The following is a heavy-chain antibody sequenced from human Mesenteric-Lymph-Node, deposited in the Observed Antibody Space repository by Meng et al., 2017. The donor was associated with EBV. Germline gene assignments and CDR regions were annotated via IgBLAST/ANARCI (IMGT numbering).Heavy chain of an antibody. CDR2: INPSSGWA. CDR3: ARDPGNRWGLDP. D-gene: IGHD3-16*01. V-gene: IGHV1-46*01. J-gene: IGHJ5*02. CDR1: GNTFISYY. Sequence: QVQQVESGAEVKKPGASVKVACEASGNTFISYYMHWVRQAPGQGLEWMGGINPSSGWATYAQKFQGRVTMTRDTSTSTVYVELSSLRSEDTAVYYCARDPGNRWGLDPWGQGTLVTVSS.